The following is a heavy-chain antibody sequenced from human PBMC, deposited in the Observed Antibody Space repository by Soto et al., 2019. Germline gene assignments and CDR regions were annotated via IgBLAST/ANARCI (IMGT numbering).Heavy chain of an antibody. CDR3: ARCTMRPFYYGSGSYRHGYFDY. Sequence: QVQLVQSGAEVKKPGASVKVSCKASGYTFTSYGISWVRQAPGQGLEWMGWISAYNGNTNYAQKLQGRVTMTTDTSTSTAYMELRRLRSDDTAVYYSARCTMRPFYYGSGSYRHGYFDYWGQGTLVTVSS. V-gene: IGHV1-18*01. CDR1: GYTFTSYG. J-gene: IGHJ4*02. D-gene: IGHD3-10*01. CDR2: ISAYNGNT.